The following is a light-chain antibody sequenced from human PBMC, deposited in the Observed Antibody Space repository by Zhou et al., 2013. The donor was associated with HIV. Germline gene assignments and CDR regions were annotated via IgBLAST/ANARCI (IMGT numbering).Light chain of an antibody. Sequence: QSALTQPPSASGTPGQSVTISCTGTSSDVGGYNYVAWYQQHPGKVPKLMIYEVTKRPSGVSNRFSGSKSGNTASLTISGLQPEDEADYYCSSYTTITTHVFATGTKVTVL. J-gene: IGLJ1*01. CDR2: EVT. CDR3: SSYTTITTHV. CDR1: SSDVGGYNY. V-gene: IGLV2-14*01.